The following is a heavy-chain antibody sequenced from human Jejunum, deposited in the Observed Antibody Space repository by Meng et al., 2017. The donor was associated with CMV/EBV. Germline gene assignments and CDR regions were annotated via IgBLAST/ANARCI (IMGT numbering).Heavy chain of an antibody. CDR3: ARVFGVAYFDS. CDR1: AYTFSTYG. Sequence: ASAYTFSTYGFTWVRRAPGQGLEWMGYISPYNDNANYAQKFQGRVTMTRDTSTSTAYMELRSLRADDTAVYYCARVFGVAYFDSWGQGTLVTVSS. J-gene: IGHJ4*02. D-gene: IGHD3-3*01. V-gene: IGHV1-18*01. CDR2: ISPYNDNA.